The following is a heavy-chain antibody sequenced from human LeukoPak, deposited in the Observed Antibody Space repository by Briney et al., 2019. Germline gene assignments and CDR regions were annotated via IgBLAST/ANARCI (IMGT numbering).Heavy chain of an antibody. CDR1: GYTFTSYY. V-gene: IGHV1-46*01. D-gene: IGHD3-10*01. CDR2: INPSGGST. Sequence: GASVRVSCKASGYTFTSYYMHWVRQAPGQGLEWMGIINPSGGSTSYAQKFQGRVTMTRDTSASTVYMELSSLRAEDSALYYCGRHAYGGSPPLNWGQGTLVTVSS. CDR3: GRHAYGGSPPLN. J-gene: IGHJ4*02.